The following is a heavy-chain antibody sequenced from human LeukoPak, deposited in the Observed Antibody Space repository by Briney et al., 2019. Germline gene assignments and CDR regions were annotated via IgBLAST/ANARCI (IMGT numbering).Heavy chain of an antibody. D-gene: IGHD6-13*01. CDR2: ISYDGSNK. CDR3: ARGRGSSWYGRHWFDP. V-gene: IGHV3-30-3*01. CDR1: GFTFSSYA. Sequence: GGSLRLSCAASGFTFSSYAVHWVRQAPGKGLEWVAVISYDGSNKYYADSVKGRFTISRDNSKNTLYLQMNSLRAEDTAVYYCARGRGSSWYGRHWFDPWGQGTLVTVSS. J-gene: IGHJ5*02.